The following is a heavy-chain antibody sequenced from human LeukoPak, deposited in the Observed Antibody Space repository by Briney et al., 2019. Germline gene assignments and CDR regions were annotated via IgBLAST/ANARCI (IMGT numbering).Heavy chain of an antibody. Sequence: PGGSLRLSCAASGFTFSSYAMSWVRQAPGKGLDWVSAISGSGGSTYYADSVKGRFTISRDNSKSTLYLQMNSLRAEDTAVYYCAKEANDILTGYPLGYFDYWGQGTLVTVSS. J-gene: IGHJ4*02. CDR3: AKEANDILTGYPLGYFDY. D-gene: IGHD3-9*01. V-gene: IGHV3-23*01. CDR1: GFTFSSYA. CDR2: ISGSGGST.